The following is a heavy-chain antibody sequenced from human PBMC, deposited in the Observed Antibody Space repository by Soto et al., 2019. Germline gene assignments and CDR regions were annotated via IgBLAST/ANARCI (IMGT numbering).Heavy chain of an antibody. CDR3: ATAMADILTGYSLNWFDP. D-gene: IGHD3-9*01. J-gene: IGHJ5*02. CDR2: INAGNGNT. CDR1: GYTFTSYA. Sequence: ASVKVSCKASGYTFTSYAMHWVRQAPGQRLEWMGWINAGNGNTKYSQKFQGRVTSTRDTSASTAYMELSSLRSEDTAVYYCATAMADILTGYSLNWFDPWGQRTLVTVSS. V-gene: IGHV1-3*01.